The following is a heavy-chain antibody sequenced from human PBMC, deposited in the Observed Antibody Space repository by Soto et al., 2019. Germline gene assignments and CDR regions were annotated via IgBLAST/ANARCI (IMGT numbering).Heavy chain of an antibody. D-gene: IGHD6-13*01. CDR3: ARGKAAGFYYYYGMDV. CDR1: GGSFSGYY. Sequence: SETLSLTCAVYGGSFSGYYWSWIRQPPGKGLEWIGEINHSGSTNYNPSLKSRVTISVDTSKNQFSLKLSSVTAADTAVYYCARGKAAGFYYYYGMDVWGQGTTVTV. J-gene: IGHJ6*02. CDR2: INHSGST. V-gene: IGHV4-34*01.